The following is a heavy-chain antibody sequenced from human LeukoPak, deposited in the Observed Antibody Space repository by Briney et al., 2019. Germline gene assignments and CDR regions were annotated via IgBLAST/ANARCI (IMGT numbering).Heavy chain of an antibody. D-gene: IGHD6-13*01. CDR3: GRGRDEDTIAAGCYYYYYMDV. CDR2: IYYSGST. J-gene: IGHJ6*03. CDR1: GGSISSSSYY. V-gene: IGHV4-39*01. Sequence: SETLSLTCTVSGGSISSSSYYWGWIRQPPGKGLEWIGNIYYSGSTYYNPSLKSRVTISVDTSKNQFSLKLSSVTAADTAVYYCGRGRDEDTIAAGCYYYYYMDVWGKGTTVTISS.